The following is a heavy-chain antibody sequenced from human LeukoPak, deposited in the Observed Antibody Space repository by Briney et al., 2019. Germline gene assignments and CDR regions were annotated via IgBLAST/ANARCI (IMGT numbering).Heavy chain of an antibody. V-gene: IGHV3-48*03. Sequence: GGSLRLSCAASGFTFSSYEMNWVRQAPGKGLEWVSYISSSGSTIYYADSVKGRFTISRDNAKNSLYLQMNSLRAEDTAVYYCARDIPYYYYMDVWGKGTTVTISS. CDR3: ARDIPYYYYMDV. CDR2: ISSSGSTI. CDR1: GFTFSSYE. J-gene: IGHJ6*03.